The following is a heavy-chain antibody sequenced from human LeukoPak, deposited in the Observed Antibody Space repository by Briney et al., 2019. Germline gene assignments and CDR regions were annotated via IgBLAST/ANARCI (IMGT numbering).Heavy chain of an antibody. CDR1: GYTFTGYY. J-gene: IGHJ3*02. Sequence: ASVKVSCKASGYTFTGYYMHWVRQAPGQGLEWMGWINPNSGGTNYAQKFQGRVTMTRDTSISTAYMELSRLRSDDTAVYYCAVKELTPAGAFDIWGQGTMVTVSS. CDR3: AVKELTPAGAFDI. D-gene: IGHD2-2*01. V-gene: IGHV1-2*02. CDR2: INPNSGGT.